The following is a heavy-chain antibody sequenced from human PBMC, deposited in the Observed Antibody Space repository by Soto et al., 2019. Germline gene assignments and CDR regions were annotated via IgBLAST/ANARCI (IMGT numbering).Heavy chain of an antibody. Sequence: GGSLRLSCTASGFTFGDYAMSWFRQAPGKGLEWVGFIRGKAYGGTTEYAASVKGRFTISRDDSKSIAYLQMNSLKTEDTAVYYCTRETSGYSYGLQNYYGMDVWGQGTTVTVSS. J-gene: IGHJ6*02. D-gene: IGHD5-18*01. CDR3: TRETSGYSYGLQNYYGMDV. CDR1: GFTFGDYA. CDR2: IRGKAYGGTT. V-gene: IGHV3-49*03.